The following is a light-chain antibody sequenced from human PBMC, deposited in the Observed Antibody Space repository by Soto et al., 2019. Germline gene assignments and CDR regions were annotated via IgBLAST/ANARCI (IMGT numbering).Light chain of an antibody. CDR2: DVS. Sequence: QSALTQPASVSGSPGQSITISCTGTSSDVGGYNYVSWYQQHPGKAPKLMIYDVSNRPSGVSNRFSGSKSGNTASLTISGLQAEDEADYYCSSYTSSGTLYVFGTGTKPTVL. J-gene: IGLJ1*01. CDR1: SSDVGGYNY. V-gene: IGLV2-14*01. CDR3: SSYTSSGTLYV.